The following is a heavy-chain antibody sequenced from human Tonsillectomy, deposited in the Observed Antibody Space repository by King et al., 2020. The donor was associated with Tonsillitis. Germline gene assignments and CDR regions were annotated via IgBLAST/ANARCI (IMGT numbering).Heavy chain of an antibody. CDR2: ISGSGGSP. Sequence: VQLVESGGDLVQPGGSLRLSCATSGFTFSYYAMSWVRQAPGKGLEWVSSISGSGGSPYYADSVTGRFTISRDNSKNILYLQMNSLRAEDTAVYYCAKSGSGRATISNYMDVWGKGTTVTVSS. J-gene: IGHJ6*03. CDR3: AKSGSGRATISNYMDV. D-gene: IGHD5-24*01. V-gene: IGHV3-23*04. CDR1: GFTFSYYA.